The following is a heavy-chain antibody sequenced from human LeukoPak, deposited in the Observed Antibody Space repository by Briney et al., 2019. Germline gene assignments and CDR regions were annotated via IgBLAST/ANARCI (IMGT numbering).Heavy chain of an antibody. J-gene: IGHJ4*02. V-gene: IGHV3-30-3*01. CDR1: GFTFSSYA. CDR3: ARDYYVWGSYRGLADY. D-gene: IGHD3-16*02. CDR2: ISYDGSNK. Sequence: GGSLRLSCAASGFTFSSYAMHWVRQAPGEGLEWVAVISYDGSNKYYADSAKGRFTISRDNSKNTLYLQMNSLRAEDTAVYYCARDYYVWGSYRGLADYWGQGTLVTVSS.